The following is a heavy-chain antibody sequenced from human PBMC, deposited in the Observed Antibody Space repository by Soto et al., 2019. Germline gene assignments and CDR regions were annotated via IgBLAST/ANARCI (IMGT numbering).Heavy chain of an antibody. V-gene: IGHV4-39*07. Sequence: TLSLTCTVSGGSISSSSYYWGWIRQPPGKGLEWIGSIYYSGSTYYNPSLKSRVTISVDTSKNQFSLKLSSVTAADTAVYYCARVIVRPSYYDFWSGYLIPGYYFDYWGQGTLVTVSS. CDR3: ARVIVRPSYYDFWSGYLIPGYYFDY. J-gene: IGHJ4*02. D-gene: IGHD3-3*01. CDR1: GGSISSSSYY. CDR2: IYYSGST.